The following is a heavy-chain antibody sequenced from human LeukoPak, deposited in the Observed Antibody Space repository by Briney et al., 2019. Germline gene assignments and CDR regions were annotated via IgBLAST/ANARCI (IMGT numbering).Heavy chain of an antibody. J-gene: IGHJ5*02. V-gene: IGHV3-74*01. Sequence: GGSLRLSCAASGFSFSTTWMHWVRQVPGKGLVWVSRIQGDGSGIIYADSVKGRFTISRDNAKNSLYLQMNYLRAEDTAVYYCARGGDYSGWFDPWGRGTLVTVSS. CDR2: IQGDGSGI. CDR1: GFSFSTTW. D-gene: IGHD1-26*01. CDR3: ARGGDYSGWFDP.